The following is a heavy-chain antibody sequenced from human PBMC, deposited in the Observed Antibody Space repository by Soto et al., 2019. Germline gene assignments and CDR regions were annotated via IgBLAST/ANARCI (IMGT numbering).Heavy chain of an antibody. D-gene: IGHD2-2*01. Sequence: GGSLRLSCAASGFTFSSYGMHWVRQAPGKGLEWVAVIWYDGSNKYYADSVKGRFTISRDNSKNTLYLQMNSLRAEDTAVYYCARGEVPAAITPWAFDYWGQGTLVTVSS. CDR3: ARGEVPAAITPWAFDY. V-gene: IGHV3-33*01. CDR2: IWYDGSNK. CDR1: GFTFSSYG. J-gene: IGHJ4*02.